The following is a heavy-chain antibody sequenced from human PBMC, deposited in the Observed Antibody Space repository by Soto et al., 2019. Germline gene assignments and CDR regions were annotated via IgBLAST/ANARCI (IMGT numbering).Heavy chain of an antibody. J-gene: IGHJ4*02. Sequence: SETLSLTCTVSGGSVSNSNYYWGWIRQSPGKGLEWIGSVYYRGRSYSKSSVKSRVTISVDTSKNQFSLNLNSVTASDTAVYYCVSQRTSVLTLAYFDYGGPGARVTVSS. CDR2: VYYRGRS. CDR3: VSQRTSVLTLAYFDY. V-gene: IGHV4-39*01. D-gene: IGHD2-8*01. CDR1: GGSVSNSNYY.